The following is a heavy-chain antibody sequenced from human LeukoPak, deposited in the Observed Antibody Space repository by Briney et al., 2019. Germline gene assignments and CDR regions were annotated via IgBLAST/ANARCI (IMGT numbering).Heavy chain of an antibody. V-gene: IGHV3-30*04. D-gene: IGHD1-26*01. CDR3: ARGGPRSSGPIDY. J-gene: IGHJ4*02. CDR1: GFTFSSYA. CDR2: ISYDGSNK. Sequence: GGSLRLSCAASGFTFSSYAMHWVRQAPGKGLQCVAVISYDGSNKYYADSVKGRFTISRDNSKNTLYLQMNSLRAEDTAVYYCARGGPRSSGPIDYWGQGTLITVSS.